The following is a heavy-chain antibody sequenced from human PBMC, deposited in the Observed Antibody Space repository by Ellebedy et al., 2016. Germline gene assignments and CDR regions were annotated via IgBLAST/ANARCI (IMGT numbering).Heavy chain of an antibody. J-gene: IGHJ2*01. CDR3: ARLTYDSVWGSYRYDL. D-gene: IGHD3-16*02. Sequence: ESLKISCTASGFTFADYALSWVRQAPGKGLEWIGEINHSGSTHYKPSLNSRVTISVDSSKNHFSLKLSSVTAADTAVYYCARLTYDSVWGSYRYDLWGRGTLVPVSS. V-gene: IGHV4-34*01. CDR1: GFTFADYA. CDR2: INHSGST.